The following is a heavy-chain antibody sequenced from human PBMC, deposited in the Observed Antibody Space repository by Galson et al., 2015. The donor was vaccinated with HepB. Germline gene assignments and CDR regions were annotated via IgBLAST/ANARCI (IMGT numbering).Heavy chain of an antibody. CDR3: ARDPGIYGGNQEPQLAY. CDR2: IIPILGIA. CDR1: GGTFSSYA. J-gene: IGHJ4*02. Sequence: SVKVSCKASGGTFSSYAISWVRQAPGQGLEWMGGIIPILGIANYAQKFQGRVTITADKSTSTAYMELSSLRSEDTAVYYCARDPGIYGGNQEPQLAYWGQGTLVTVSS. V-gene: IGHV1-69*10. D-gene: IGHD4-23*01.